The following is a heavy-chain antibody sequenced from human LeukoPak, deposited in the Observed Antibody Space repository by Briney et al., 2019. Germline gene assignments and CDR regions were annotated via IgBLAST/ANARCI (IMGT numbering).Heavy chain of an antibody. CDR3: ARGIQLWPYYFDY. D-gene: IGHD5-18*01. CDR2: TYYRSKWYN. V-gene: IGHV6-1*01. CDR1: GDSVSSNSAA. Sequence: SQTLSLTCALSGDSVSSNSAAWNWIRQSPSRGLEWLGRTYYRSKWYNDYAVSVKSRITINPDTSKNQFSLQLNSVTAADTAAYYCARGIQLWPYYFDYWGQGTLVTVSS. J-gene: IGHJ4*02.